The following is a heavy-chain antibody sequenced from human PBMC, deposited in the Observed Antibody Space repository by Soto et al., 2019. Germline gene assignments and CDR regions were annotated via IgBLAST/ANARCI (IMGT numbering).Heavy chain of an antibody. Sequence: SVKVSCKASGGTFSIYAISWVRQAPGQGLEWMGGIIPIFGTANYAQKFQGRVTITADESTSTAYMELSSLRSEDTAVYYCAPSGQNWFDPWGQGTLVTVSS. CDR3: APSGQNWFDP. J-gene: IGHJ5*02. D-gene: IGHD3-3*01. V-gene: IGHV1-69*13. CDR1: GGTFSIYA. CDR2: IIPIFGTA.